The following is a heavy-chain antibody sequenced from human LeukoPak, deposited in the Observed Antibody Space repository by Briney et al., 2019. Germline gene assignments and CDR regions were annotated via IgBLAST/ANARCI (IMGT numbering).Heavy chain of an antibody. CDR3: GRGKSPAAVDD. V-gene: IGHV3-7*01. J-gene: IGHJ4*02. CDR2: IKEDGSEK. Sequence: GGSLRLSCAASGFTFSSYWMSWVRQAPGKGLEWVANIKEDGSEKNYVDSVKGRFTISRDNAKNTLYLQMNSLRVEDTALYYCGRGKSPAAVDDWGQGTLVTVPS. CDR1: GFTFSSYW. D-gene: IGHD2-2*01.